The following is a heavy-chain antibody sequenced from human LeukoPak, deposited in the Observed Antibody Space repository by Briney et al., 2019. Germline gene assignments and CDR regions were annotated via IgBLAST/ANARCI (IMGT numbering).Heavy chain of an antibody. Sequence: PGRSLRLSCAASGFTFSSYGMHWVRQAPGKGLEWVAVISYDGSNKYYADSVKGRFTISRDNSKNTLYLQMNSLRAEDTAVYYCAKGGVLLWFGDSAFDIWGQGTMVTVSS. CDR3: AKGGVLLWFGDSAFDI. V-gene: IGHV3-30*18. CDR1: GFTFSSYG. J-gene: IGHJ3*02. D-gene: IGHD3-10*01. CDR2: ISYDGSNK.